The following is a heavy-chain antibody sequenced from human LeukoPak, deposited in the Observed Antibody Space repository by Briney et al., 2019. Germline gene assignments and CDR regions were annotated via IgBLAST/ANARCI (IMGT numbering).Heavy chain of an antibody. J-gene: IGHJ4*02. D-gene: IGHD1-26*01. CDR2: INAGNGNT. CDR1: GYTFTSYA. CDR3: ARAISGSYAGY. Sequence: ASVKVSCKASGYTFTSYAMHLVRQAPGQRLEWMGWINAGNGNTKYSQKFQGRVTITRDTSASTAYMELSSLRSEDTAVYYCARAISGSYAGYWGQGTLVTVSS. V-gene: IGHV1-3*01.